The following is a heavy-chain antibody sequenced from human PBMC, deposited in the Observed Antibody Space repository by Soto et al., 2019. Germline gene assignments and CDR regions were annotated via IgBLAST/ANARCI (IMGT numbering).Heavy chain of an antibody. D-gene: IGHD2-15*01. CDR2: INRGGSI. V-gene: IGHV3-66*01. J-gene: IGHJ6*04. CDR3: TRDAVHCSGGTCYWIPRDV. CDR1: GFTVSSKY. Sequence: EVQLVESGGGLVQPGGSLRLSCAASGFTVSSKYMSWVRQAPGKGLEWVSRINRGGSISYADSVKGRFTISRDNSENTLYIQLSALGVEETAGYYCTRDAVHCSGGTCYWIPRDVLGKGTTVTVSS.